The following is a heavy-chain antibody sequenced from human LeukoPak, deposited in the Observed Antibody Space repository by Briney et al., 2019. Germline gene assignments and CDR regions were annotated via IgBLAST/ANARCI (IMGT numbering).Heavy chain of an antibody. CDR3: ARDSRYDSSGYYHY. J-gene: IGHJ4*02. V-gene: IGHV3-23*01. CDR1: GFTFSSYA. Sequence: GGSLRLSCSVSGFTFSSYAMSWVRQAPGKGLEWVSTTSGIGAGTYYADSVRGRFTISRDNSKNTLYLQMNSLRAEDTAVYYCARDSRYDSSGYYHYWGQGTLVTVSS. CDR2: TSGIGAGT. D-gene: IGHD3-22*01.